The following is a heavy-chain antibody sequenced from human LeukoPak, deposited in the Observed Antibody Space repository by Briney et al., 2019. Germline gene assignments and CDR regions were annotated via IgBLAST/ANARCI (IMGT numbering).Heavy chain of an antibody. V-gene: IGHV3-48*04. CDR3: ARDLNMMVLDY. CDR2: VSSRSTTI. CDR1: GFTFSSYS. Sequence: GGSLRLSCAASGFTFSSYSMNWVRQAPGKGLEWVSYVSSRSTTIYYADSVKGRFTISRDNAKNSLFLQMNSLRAEDTAVYYCARDLNMMVLDYWGQGTPVTVSS. D-gene: IGHD3-10*01. J-gene: IGHJ4*02.